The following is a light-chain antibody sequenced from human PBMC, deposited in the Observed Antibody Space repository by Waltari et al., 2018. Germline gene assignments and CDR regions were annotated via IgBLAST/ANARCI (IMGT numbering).Light chain of an antibody. Sequence: QSALTQPPSASGSPGQSVPISCTGTRSDVGGYKYVSWYQQHPGKAPRPIIYEVSKRPSGVPYRFSGSKSGNTATLTVSVLQAEDEADYYCGSYAGSNNYVFGTGTKVTVL. V-gene: IGLV2-8*01. CDR2: EVS. J-gene: IGLJ1*01. CDR3: GSYAGSNNYV. CDR1: RSDVGGYKY.